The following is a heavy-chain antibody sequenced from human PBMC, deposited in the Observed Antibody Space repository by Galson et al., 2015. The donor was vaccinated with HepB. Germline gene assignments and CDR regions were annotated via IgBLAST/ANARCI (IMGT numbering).Heavy chain of an antibody. CDR1: GYTLTELS. CDR3: ATRFSSHSTLDY. J-gene: IGHJ4*01. Sequence: SVKVSCKVSGYTLTELSMHWVRQAPGKGLEWMGGFDPEDGETIYAQKFQGRVTMTEDTSTDTAYMGLSSLRSEDTAVYYCATRFSSHSTLDYWGHGTLVTVSS. D-gene: IGHD6-13*01. CDR2: FDPEDGET. V-gene: IGHV1-24*01.